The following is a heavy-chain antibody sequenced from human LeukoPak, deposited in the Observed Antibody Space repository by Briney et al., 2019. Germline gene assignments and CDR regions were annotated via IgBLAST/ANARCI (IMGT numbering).Heavy chain of an antibody. V-gene: IGHV4-59*01. Sequence: SETLSLTCTVSGGSITTYFWSWIRQPPGKGLECIGYIYYTGNTNYSPSLRNRVTISVDTSKNQFSLKLNSVTAADTALYFCAGARGGAYGFAFDSWGQGTLVTFSS. CDR2: IYYTGNT. J-gene: IGHJ4*02. CDR3: AGARGGAYGFAFDS. CDR1: GGSITTYF. D-gene: IGHD3-10*01.